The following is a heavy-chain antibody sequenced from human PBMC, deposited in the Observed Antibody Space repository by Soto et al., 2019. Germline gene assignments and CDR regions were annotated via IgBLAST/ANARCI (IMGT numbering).Heavy chain of an antibody. D-gene: IGHD3-3*01. CDR1: GGSVNGYY. CDR3: STRITVFGLLIPPFDP. CDR2: INHTGGT. J-gene: IGHJ5*02. V-gene: IGHV4-34*01. Sequence: SETLSLTCAVYGGSVNGYYWNWIRQPPGKGLEWIGEINHTGGTHYTPSLKSRVTMSVDTSKNQFSLRLSSVTAADTAIYYCSTRITVFGLLIPPFDPWGQGTQVTVSS.